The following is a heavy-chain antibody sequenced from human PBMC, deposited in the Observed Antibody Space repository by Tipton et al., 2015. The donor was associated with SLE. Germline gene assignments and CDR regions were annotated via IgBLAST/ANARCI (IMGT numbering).Heavy chain of an antibody. Sequence: TLSLTCTVSGGSISSGGYYWSWIRQPPGKGLEWIGYIYYSGSTNYNPSLKSRVTISVDTSKNQFSLKLSSVTAADTAVYYCARGVSGSYYAFDYWGQGTLVTVSS. CDR3: ARGVSGSYYAFDY. CDR2: IYYSGST. CDR1: GGSISSGGYY. D-gene: IGHD1-26*01. J-gene: IGHJ4*02. V-gene: IGHV4-61*08.